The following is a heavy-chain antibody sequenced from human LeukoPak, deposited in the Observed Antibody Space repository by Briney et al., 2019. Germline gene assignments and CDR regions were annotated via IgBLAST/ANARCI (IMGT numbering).Heavy chain of an antibody. V-gene: IGHV4-39*01. CDR2: IYYSGNT. CDR1: GGSISSSGYY. Sequence: PSETLFLTCTVSGGSISSSGYYWGWVRQPPGKGLEWIASIYYSGNTYYNPSLKSRVTISVDTSKNQFSLDLNSVTAADTAVYYCARRGSGLDWFDPWGQGTLVTVAS. J-gene: IGHJ5*02. CDR3: ARRGSGLDWFDP. D-gene: IGHD6-19*01.